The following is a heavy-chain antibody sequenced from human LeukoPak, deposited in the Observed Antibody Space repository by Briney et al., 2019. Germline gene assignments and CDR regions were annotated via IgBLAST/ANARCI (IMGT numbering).Heavy chain of an antibody. CDR1: GFTFSSYS. Sequence: PGGSLRLSCAASGFTFSSYSMNWVRQTPGKGLEWVSSISSSSTYIYYVDSVKGRFTISRDNAKNSLYLQMNSLRAEDTAVYYCARAMSIAARLQTIFDYWGQGTLVTVSS. J-gene: IGHJ4*02. V-gene: IGHV3-21*04. CDR2: ISSSSTYI. D-gene: IGHD6-6*01. CDR3: ARAMSIAARLQTIFDY.